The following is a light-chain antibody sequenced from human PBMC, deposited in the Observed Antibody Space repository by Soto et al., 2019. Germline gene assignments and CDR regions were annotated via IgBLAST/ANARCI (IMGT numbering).Light chain of an antibody. CDR2: AAS. CDR3: KKANSFPIN. Sequence: DMQMTQAPSSVTASVGDGVTITFRASQGISSWLAWYQQKPGKAPKLLIYAASSLQSGVQSRFSGSGSGKDFTITIRSMQHEDLENYYCKKANSFPINCGKGPRRAIK. CDR1: QGISSW. J-gene: IGKJ5*01. V-gene: IGKV1-12*01.